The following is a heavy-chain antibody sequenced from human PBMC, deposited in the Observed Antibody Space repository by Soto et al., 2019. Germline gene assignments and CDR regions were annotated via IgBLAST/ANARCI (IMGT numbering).Heavy chain of an antibody. Sequence: SETLSLTCTVSGGSISSYYWSWIRQPPGKGLEWIGYIYYSGSTNYNPSLKSRVTISVDTSKNQFSLKLSSVTAADTAVYYCARVSPSGGTIDYWGQGTLVTVSS. J-gene: IGHJ4*02. CDR2: IYYSGST. CDR1: GGSISSYY. CDR3: ARVSPSGGTIDY. D-gene: IGHD2-15*01. V-gene: IGHV4-59*01.